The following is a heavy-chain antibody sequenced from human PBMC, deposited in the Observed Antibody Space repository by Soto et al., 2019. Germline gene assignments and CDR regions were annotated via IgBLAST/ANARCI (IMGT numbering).Heavy chain of an antibody. D-gene: IGHD2-2*01. J-gene: IGHJ4*02. V-gene: IGHV3-23*01. CDR2: ISGSGGST. Sequence: EVQLLESGGGLVQPGGSLRLSCAASGFTFSSYAMSWVRQAPGKGLEWVSAISGSGGSTYYADSVKGRFTISRDNSKNTLYLQTNSLRAEDTAVYYCAKDLAAQYIVVVPAANEYWGQGTLVTVSS. CDR1: GFTFSSYA. CDR3: AKDLAAQYIVVVPAANEY.